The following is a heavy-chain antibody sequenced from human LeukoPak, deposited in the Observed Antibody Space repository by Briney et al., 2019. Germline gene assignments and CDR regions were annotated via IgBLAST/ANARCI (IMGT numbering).Heavy chain of an antibody. CDR1: GITLSNYG. D-gene: IGHD3-22*01. CDR2: ISGGGGRT. CDR3: AKRGVVIRVILVGFHKEAYYFDS. V-gene: IGHV3-23*01. J-gene: IGHJ4*02. Sequence: GSLRLSCAVSGITLSNYGMSWVRQAPGKGLEWVAGISGGGGRTNYADSVKGRFTISRDNPKNTLYLQMNSLRAEDTAVYFCAKRGVVIRVILVGFHKEAYYFDSWGQGALVTVSS.